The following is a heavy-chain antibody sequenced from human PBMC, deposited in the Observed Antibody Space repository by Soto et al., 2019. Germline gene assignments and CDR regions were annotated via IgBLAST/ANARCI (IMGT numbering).Heavy chain of an antibody. Sequence: GGSLRLSCAASGFTFSGYSMNWVRQSPGKGLEWVSYISSSSSTIYYADSVKGRFTISRDNAKNSLYLQMNSLRDEDTAVYYCARDRRFGELRYYYGMDVWGQGTTVTVSS. CDR1: GFTFSGYS. V-gene: IGHV3-48*02. J-gene: IGHJ6*02. D-gene: IGHD3-10*01. CDR3: ARDRRFGELRYYYGMDV. CDR2: ISSSSSTI.